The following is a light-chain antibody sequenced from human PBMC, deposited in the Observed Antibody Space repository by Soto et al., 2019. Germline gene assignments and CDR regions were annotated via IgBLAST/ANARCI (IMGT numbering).Light chain of an antibody. CDR2: END. J-gene: IGLJ2*01. CDR1: SSNIGKNY. V-gene: IGLV1-51*02. CDR3: VSWDTSLGAVV. Sequence: QSVLTQPPSVSAAPGQKVTISCSGSSSNIGKNYVSWYQQLPGTVTKLFIYENDKRLSGIPDRFSGSQSGTSVTLVITGLQTGDEADYYCVSWDTSLGAVVFGGGTKLTVL.